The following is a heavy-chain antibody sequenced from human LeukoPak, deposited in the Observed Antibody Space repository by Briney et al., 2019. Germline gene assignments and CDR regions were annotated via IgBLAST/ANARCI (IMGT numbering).Heavy chain of an antibody. CDR2: ISAYNGNT. V-gene: IGHV1-18*01. Sequence: GASVKVSCKASGYTFTSYGISWVRQAPGQGLEWMGWISAYNGNTNYAQKLQGRVTMTTDTSTSTAYMELRSLRSDDTAVYYCARISPPWGDGDSSFLTAHFDYWGQGTLVTVSS. CDR1: GYTFTSYG. J-gene: IGHJ4*02. CDR3: ARISPPWGDGDSSFLTAHFDY. D-gene: IGHD3-22*01.